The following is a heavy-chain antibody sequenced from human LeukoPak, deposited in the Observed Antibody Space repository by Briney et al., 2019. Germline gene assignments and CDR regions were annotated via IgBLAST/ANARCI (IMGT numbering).Heavy chain of an antibody. V-gene: IGHV3-23*01. Sequence: GGSLRLSCAASGFTFSSYAMSWVRQAPGKGLEWVSAISGSGGSTYYADSVKGRFTISGDNSKNTLYLQMNSLRAEDTAVYYCAKLYAGDDAFDIWGQGTMVTVSS. D-gene: IGHD3-10*01. CDR2: ISGSGGST. CDR3: AKLYAGDDAFDI. J-gene: IGHJ3*02. CDR1: GFTFSSYA.